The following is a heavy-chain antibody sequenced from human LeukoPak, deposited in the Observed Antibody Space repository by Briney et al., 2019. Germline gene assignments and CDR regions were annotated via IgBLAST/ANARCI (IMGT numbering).Heavy chain of an antibody. Sequence: GGSLRLSCAASGLTFSTYAMSWVRQAPGKGLEWVSGISGSGGSTYYADSVKGRVTISRDNSKNTLYLQMNSLRAEDTAVYYCARDSGDETGTKTLYDYWGQGTLVTVSS. D-gene: IGHD1-1*01. J-gene: IGHJ4*02. V-gene: IGHV3-23*01. CDR3: ARDSGDETGTKTLYDY. CDR2: ISGSGGST. CDR1: GLTFSTYA.